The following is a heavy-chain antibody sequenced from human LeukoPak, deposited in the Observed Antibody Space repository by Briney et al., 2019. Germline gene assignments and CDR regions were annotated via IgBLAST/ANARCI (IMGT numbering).Heavy chain of an antibody. CDR2: ISGSGTST. CDR3: AKTATRVRGYGMDV. D-gene: IGHD2-21*02. J-gene: IGHJ6*02. V-gene: IGHV3-23*01. Sequence: GGSLRLSCAASGFTFSSYAMTWVRQAPGKGLEWVSGISGSGTSTYYADSVKGRFIISRDNSKNTLFLQMNSLRPEDTAVYYCAKTATRVRGYGMDVWGQGTTVTVSS. CDR1: GFTFSSYA.